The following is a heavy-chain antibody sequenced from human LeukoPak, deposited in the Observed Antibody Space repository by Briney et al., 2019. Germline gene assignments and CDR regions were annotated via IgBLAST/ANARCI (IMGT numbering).Heavy chain of an antibody. CDR1: GYTFTSYG. D-gene: IGHD2-2*02. V-gene: IGHV1-18*01. J-gene: IGHJ3*02. CDR3: ARRYCSSTSCYNAFDI. Sequence: WASVKVSCKASGYTFTSYGISWVRQAPGQGLEWMGWISAYNGNTNYAQKLQGRVTMTTDTSTSTAYMELRSLRSDDTAVYYCARRYCSSTSCYNAFDIWGQGTMVTVSS. CDR2: ISAYNGNT.